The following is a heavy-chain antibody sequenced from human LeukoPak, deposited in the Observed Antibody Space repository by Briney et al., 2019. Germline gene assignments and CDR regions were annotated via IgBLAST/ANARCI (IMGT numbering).Heavy chain of an antibody. CDR3: ATTITSSGFENY. D-gene: IGHD6-13*01. CDR2: IYHSGST. Sequence: SETLSLTCAVSGGSISSSNWWSWVRQPPGKGLEWIGEIYHSGSTNYNPSLKSRVTISVGTSKNQFSLNLNSVTAADTAVYYCATTITSSGFENYWGQGTLVTVSS. CDR1: GGSISSSNW. V-gene: IGHV4-4*02. J-gene: IGHJ4*02.